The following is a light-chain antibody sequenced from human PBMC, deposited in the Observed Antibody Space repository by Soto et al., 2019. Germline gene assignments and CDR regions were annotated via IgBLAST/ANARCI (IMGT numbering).Light chain of an antibody. CDR3: AAWDDTLSNYV. V-gene: IGLV1-44*01. CDR2: SNN. Sequence: QSALTQPPSASGTPGQRVTISCSGSNSNVGRNVVNWYQQFPGAVPKLLIYSNNRRPSGIPERFSASKSGTSASLAITGLQSEDEADYYCAAWDDTLSNYVFGTGTRSPS. J-gene: IGLJ1*01. CDR1: NSNVGRNV.